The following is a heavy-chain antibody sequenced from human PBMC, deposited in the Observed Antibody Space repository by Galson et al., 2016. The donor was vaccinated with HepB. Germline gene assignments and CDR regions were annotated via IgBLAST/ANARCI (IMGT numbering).Heavy chain of an antibody. CDR1: GFTFIKYW. D-gene: IGHD4-23*01. V-gene: IGHV3-7*01. CDR3: AREEFGGFEI. CDR2: IKQDGSEK. Sequence: SLRLSCAASGFTFIKYWMSWVRQAPGKGLEWVANIKQDGSEKSYVDSVKGRFTVSRDNAKNSLYLQMNSLRAEDTAVYYCAREEFGGFEIWGQGTLVTVSS. J-gene: IGHJ3*02.